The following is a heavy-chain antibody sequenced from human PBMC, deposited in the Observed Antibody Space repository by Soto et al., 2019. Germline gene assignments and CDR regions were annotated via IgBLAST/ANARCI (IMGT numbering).Heavy chain of an antibody. CDR2: ISGPGGRT. V-gene: IGHV3-23*01. CDR1: EFTFNNYA. CDR3: AKVESYDFWGGYDYYDYSHYGMDV. D-gene: IGHD3-3*01. J-gene: IGHJ6*02. Sequence: LRLSCAASEFTFNNYAMTWVRQTPGKGLEWVAGISGPGGRTYYADSVKGRFTISRDNSKNTLFLQMNGLRGEDTAVYYCAKVESYDFWGGYDYYDYSHYGMDVWGQGTTVTVSS.